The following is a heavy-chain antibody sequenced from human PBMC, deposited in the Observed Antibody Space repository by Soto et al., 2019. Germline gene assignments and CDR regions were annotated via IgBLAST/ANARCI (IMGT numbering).Heavy chain of an antibody. CDR1: GFTFSSYA. V-gene: IGHV3-23*01. Sequence: GGSLRLSCAASGFTFSSYAMSWVRQAPGKGLEWVPAISGSGGSTYYADSVKGRFTISRDNSKNTLYLQMNSLRAEDTAVYYCAKQSGYSGYDSWASFDYWGQGTLVTVSS. CDR2: ISGSGGST. D-gene: IGHD5-12*01. J-gene: IGHJ4*02. CDR3: AKQSGYSGYDSWASFDY.